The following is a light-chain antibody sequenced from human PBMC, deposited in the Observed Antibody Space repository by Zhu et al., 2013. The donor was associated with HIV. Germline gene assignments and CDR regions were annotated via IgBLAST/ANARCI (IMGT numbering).Light chain of an antibody. J-gene: IGKJ4*01. Sequence: EIVLTQSPATLSLSPGERATLSCGASQSVSSNLAWYQQKPGQAPRLLIYGASTRATGIPARFSGSGSGTEFTLTITSLQSEDSAVYYCQQYSNWLTFGGGTKVEIK. CDR3: QQYSNWLT. CDR2: GAS. V-gene: IGKV3-15*01. CDR1: QSVSSN.